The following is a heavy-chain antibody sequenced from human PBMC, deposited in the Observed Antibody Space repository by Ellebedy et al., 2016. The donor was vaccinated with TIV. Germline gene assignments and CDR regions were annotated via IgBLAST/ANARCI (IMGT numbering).Heavy chain of an antibody. J-gene: IGHJ5*01. Sequence: AASVKVSCKASGYTFTNYAIHWVRQASGQGLEWMGWMNPKTNNTVYAQKFQGRVTMTRNTPIKTAYLALTSLKFEDTAVYFCTTGVTMGENRFFDSWGQGTLVIVSS. V-gene: IGHV1-8*01. CDR2: MNPKTNNT. CDR1: GYTFTNYA. D-gene: IGHD2-21*02. CDR3: TTGVTMGENRFFDS.